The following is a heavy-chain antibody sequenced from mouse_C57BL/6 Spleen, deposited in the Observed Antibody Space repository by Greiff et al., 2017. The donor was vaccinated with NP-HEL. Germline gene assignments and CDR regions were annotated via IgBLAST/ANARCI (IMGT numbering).Heavy chain of an antibody. CDR3: ARGNWEGYYAMDY. V-gene: IGHV1-22*01. D-gene: IGHD4-1*01. Sequence: EVQLQQSGPELVKPGASVKMSCKASGYTFTDYNMHWVKQSHGKSLEWIGYINPNNGGTSYTQKFKGKATLTVNKSSSTAYMELRSLTSEDSAVYYCARGNWEGYYAMDYWGQGTSVTVSS. CDR2: INPNNGGT. J-gene: IGHJ4*01. CDR1: GYTFTDYN.